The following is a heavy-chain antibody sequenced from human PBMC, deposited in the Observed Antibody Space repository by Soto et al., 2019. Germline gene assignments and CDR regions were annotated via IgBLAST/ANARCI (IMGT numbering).Heavy chain of an antibody. Sequence: SETLSLTCAVYGGSFSGYYWSWIRQPPGKGLEWIGEINHSGSTNYNPSLKSRVTISVDTSKNQFSLKLSSVTAADTAVYYCARRGYSYGPRNTEYYYYMDVWGKGTTVTVSS. CDR2: INHSGST. J-gene: IGHJ6*03. D-gene: IGHD5-18*01. CDR1: GGSFSGYY. V-gene: IGHV4-34*01. CDR3: ARRGYSYGPRNTEYYYYMDV.